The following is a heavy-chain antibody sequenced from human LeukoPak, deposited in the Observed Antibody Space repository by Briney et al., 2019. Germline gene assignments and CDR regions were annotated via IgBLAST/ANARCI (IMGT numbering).Heavy chain of an antibody. CDR3: VKDYDFWSGYSYAQGYFDY. D-gene: IGHD3-3*01. J-gene: IGHJ4*02. Sequence: PPGCLTLSCLPSALSFTLYAMRWVSHAPGKGLEYVSAISSIEGSRYYSYSVKGRFTISRDNSKNTLYLQMSSLRAEDTAVDYCVKDYDFWSGYSYAQGYFDYWGQGTLVTVSS. V-gene: IGHV3-64D*09. CDR1: ALSFTLYA. CDR2: ISSIEGSR.